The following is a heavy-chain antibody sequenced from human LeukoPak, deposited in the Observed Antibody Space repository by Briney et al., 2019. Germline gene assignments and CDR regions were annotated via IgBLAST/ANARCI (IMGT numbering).Heavy chain of an antibody. D-gene: IGHD4-17*01. V-gene: IGHV3-48*03. CDR2: ISSSRSTI. CDR3: ARGKDYGDYSFDY. CDR1: GFTFSDYE. J-gene: IGHJ4*02. Sequence: GGSLRLSCAASGFTFSDYEMNWVRQAPGKGLEWVSYISSSRSTIYYADSVKDRFTISRDNAKNSLYLQMNSLRAEDTAVYYCARGKDYGDYSFDYWGQGTLVTVSS.